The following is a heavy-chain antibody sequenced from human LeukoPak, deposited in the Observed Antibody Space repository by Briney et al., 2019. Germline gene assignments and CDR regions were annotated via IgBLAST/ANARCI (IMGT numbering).Heavy chain of an antibody. Sequence: SETLSLTCTVSGGSISSYYWSWIRQPPGKGLEWIGYTYYSGNTNYNPSLKSRVTISVDTSKNQISLRLHSVTAADTAVYYCARENEPARDFDLWGRGTLVTVSS. D-gene: IGHD1-1*01. CDR1: GGSISSYY. CDR3: ARENEPARDFDL. CDR2: TYYSGNT. V-gene: IGHV4-59*12. J-gene: IGHJ2*01.